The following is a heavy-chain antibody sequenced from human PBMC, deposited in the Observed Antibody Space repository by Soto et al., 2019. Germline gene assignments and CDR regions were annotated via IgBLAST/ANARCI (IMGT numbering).Heavy chain of an antibody. V-gene: IGHV3-33*01. CDR2: IRYDGSNK. CDR1: GFTFSSYG. D-gene: IGHD2-15*01. J-gene: IGHJ6*02. Sequence: QVQLVESGGGVVQPGRSLRLSCAASGFTFSSYGMNWVRQAPGKGLEWVAVIRYDGSNKYYADSVKGRFTISRDNSKNTMYLQMNSLRAEDTAVYYCARTDCSGGSCYPYYYYYYGMDVWGQGTTVTVSS. CDR3: ARTDCSGGSCYPYYYYYYGMDV.